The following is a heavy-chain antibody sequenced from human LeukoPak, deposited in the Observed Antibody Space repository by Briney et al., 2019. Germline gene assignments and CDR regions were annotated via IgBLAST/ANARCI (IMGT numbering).Heavy chain of an antibody. Sequence: GGSLGLSCAASGFTFSSHWMHWVRQAPGKGLVWVSRTNSDGSSTTYADSVKGRFTISRDNAKNTLYLQMNSLRAEDTAVYYCARGRYSSGLDYWGQGTRVTVFS. D-gene: IGHD6-19*01. CDR3: ARGRYSSGLDY. CDR2: TNSDGSST. J-gene: IGHJ4*02. CDR1: GFTFSSHW. V-gene: IGHV3-74*01.